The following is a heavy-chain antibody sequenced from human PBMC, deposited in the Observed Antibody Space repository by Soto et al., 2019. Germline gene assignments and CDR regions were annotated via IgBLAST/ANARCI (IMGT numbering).Heavy chain of an antibody. CDR1: GYTFTGYY. D-gene: IGHD6-13*01. V-gene: IGHV1-2*04. CDR3: ARGYSSSWRFEY. J-gene: IGHJ4*02. CDR2: INPNSGGT. Sequence: ASVKVSCKASGYTFTGYYMHWVRQAPGQGLEWMGWINPNSGGTNYAQKFQGWATMTRDTSISTAYMELSRLRSDDTAVYYGARGYSSSWRFEYWGQETLVT.